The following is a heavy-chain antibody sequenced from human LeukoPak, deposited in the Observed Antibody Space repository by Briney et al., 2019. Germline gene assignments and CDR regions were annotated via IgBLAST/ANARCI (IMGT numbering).Heavy chain of an antibody. CDR1: GYTFTGYY. D-gene: IGHD6-6*01. V-gene: IGHV1-46*01. J-gene: IGHJ4*02. CDR3: ARAYSSSSPDDY. CDR2: INPSGGYT. Sequence: ASVKVSCKASGYTFTGYYMHWVRQAPGQGLEWMGIINPSGGYTSYTQKFQGRVTMTRDTSTRTVYMELSSLGSEDTAVYYCARAYSSSSPDDYWGQGTLVTVSS.